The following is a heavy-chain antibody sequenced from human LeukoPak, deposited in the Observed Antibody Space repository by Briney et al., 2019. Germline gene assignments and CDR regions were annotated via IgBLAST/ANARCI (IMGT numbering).Heavy chain of an antibody. CDR2: IYYSGST. V-gene: IGHV4-39*07. CDR3: ARGLIIVVVVAATVFDY. J-gene: IGHJ4*02. D-gene: IGHD2-15*01. Sequence: PSETLSLTCTVSGGSISSSNYYWGWIRQPPGKGLEWIGSIYYSGSTYYNPSLKSRVTISVYTSKKQFSLKLSSVTAADTAVYYCARGLIIVVVVAATVFDYWGQGTLVTVSS. CDR1: GGSISSSNYY.